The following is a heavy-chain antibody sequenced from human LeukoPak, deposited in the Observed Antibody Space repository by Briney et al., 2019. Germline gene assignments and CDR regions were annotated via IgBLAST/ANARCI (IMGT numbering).Heavy chain of an antibody. CDR3: AKDIPAGAFGFDP. D-gene: IGHD1-26*01. V-gene: IGHV3-48*03. CDR2: ISSSGSTI. CDR1: GFTFSSYE. J-gene: IGHJ5*02. Sequence: GGSLRLSCAASGFTFSSYEMNWVRQAPGKGLEWVSYISSSGSTIYYADSVKGRFTISRDNAKNSLYLQMNSLRTEDTALYYCAKDIPAGAFGFDPWGQGTLVTVSS.